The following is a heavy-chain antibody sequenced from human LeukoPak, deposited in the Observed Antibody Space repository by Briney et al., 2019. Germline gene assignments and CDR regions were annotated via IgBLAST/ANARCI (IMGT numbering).Heavy chain of an antibody. CDR2: IRYDGSNK. CDR3: AKLLSGSYPAPIDY. D-gene: IGHD1-26*01. J-gene: IGHJ4*02. V-gene: IGHV3-30*02. Sequence: PGGSLRLSCAASGFTFSSYGMHWVRQAPGKGLEWVAFIRYDGSNKYYADSVKGRFTISRDNSKNTLYLQMNGLRAEDTAVYHCAKLLSGSYPAPIDYWGRGTLVTVSS. CDR1: GFTFSSYG.